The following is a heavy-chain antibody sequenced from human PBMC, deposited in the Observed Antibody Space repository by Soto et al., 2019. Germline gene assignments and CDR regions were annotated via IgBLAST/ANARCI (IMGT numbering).Heavy chain of an antibody. CDR2: TSSSGSTI. V-gene: IGHV3-48*02. CDR3: VRGGATIFDY. Sequence: GGSLRLSCAASGFTFTSYSMNWVRQAPGKGLEWVSYTSSSGSTIYYADSMKGRFTISRDHAKNSLYLQVNSLRDEDTAVYYCVRGGATIFDYWGRGTLVTVSS. D-gene: IGHD1-26*01. CDR1: GFTFTSYS. J-gene: IGHJ4*02.